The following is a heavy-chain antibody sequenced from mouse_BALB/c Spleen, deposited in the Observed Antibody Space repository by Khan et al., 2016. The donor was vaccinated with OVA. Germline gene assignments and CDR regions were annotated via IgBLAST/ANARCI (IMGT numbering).Heavy chain of an antibody. D-gene: IGHD1-1*02. V-gene: IGHV2-6-5*01. CDR3: AKVLWSHYFSVDY. CDR1: GFSLADYG. J-gene: IGHJ4*01. CDR2: FWGDGST. Sequence: VELVESGPGLVAPSQSLSITCSVTGFSLADYGVCWFRQPFGKSLEWWGVFWGDGSTNYYSLLETILTLSKYNYKSQVFLKMNSLQTAATSMYYCAKVLWSHYFSVDYWGQGTSVTVSS.